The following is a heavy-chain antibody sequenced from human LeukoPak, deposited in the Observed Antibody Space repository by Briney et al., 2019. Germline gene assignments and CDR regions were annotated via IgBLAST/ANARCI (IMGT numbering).Heavy chain of an antibody. Sequence: GESLQISCKCSGYTFTNYWISWVRQMPGKGLEWMGKIDPSDSYANYSPSFQGHVTISADKSITTAYLQWGSLKASDTAMYYCARDYYDSSGFDACDIWAGGPVVTVYS. J-gene: IGHJ3*02. CDR2: IDPSDSYA. D-gene: IGHD3-22*01. V-gene: IGHV5-10-1*01. CDR1: GYTFTNYW. CDR3: ARDYYDSSGFDACDI.